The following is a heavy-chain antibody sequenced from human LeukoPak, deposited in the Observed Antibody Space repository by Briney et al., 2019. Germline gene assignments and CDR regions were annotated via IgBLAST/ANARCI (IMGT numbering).Heavy chain of an antibody. D-gene: IGHD3-3*01. CDR1: GFTFTNFA. V-gene: IGHV3-30*02. CDR3: AKDTIFTVDPFDY. Sequence: PGGSLRLSCAASGFTFTNFAMHWVRQPPGKGLEWLAFIKYDGSKTEYEDSVKGRFTVSRDNSKNTLYLEMNSLRAEDTAVYYCAKDTIFTVDPFDYWGQGTLVTVSS. CDR2: IKYDGSKT. J-gene: IGHJ4*02.